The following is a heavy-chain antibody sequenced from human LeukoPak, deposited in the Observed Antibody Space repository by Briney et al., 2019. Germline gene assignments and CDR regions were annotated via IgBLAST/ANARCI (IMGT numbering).Heavy chain of an antibody. J-gene: IGHJ5*02. CDR1: GGSIRSYH. D-gene: IGHD3-16*01. V-gene: IGHV4-59*01. Sequence: PSETLSLTCTVSGGSIRSYHWSWIRQPPGKRLEWIGYIYDSGSTNYNPSLKSRVTISVDTSKNQFSLNLTSVTAADTAVYYCARFTPQGYGWGGYNRFDPWGQGTPVTVSS. CDR3: ARFTPQGYGWGGYNRFDP. CDR2: IYDSGST.